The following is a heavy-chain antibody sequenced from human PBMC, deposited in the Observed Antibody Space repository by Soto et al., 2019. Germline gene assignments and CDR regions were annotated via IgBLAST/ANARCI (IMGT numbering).Heavy chain of an antibody. CDR2: VNPDNGDT. CDR3: ARVSYYDSSDCADFDY. V-gene: IGHV1-2*04. J-gene: IGHJ4*02. Sequence: GASVKVSCKASGYTFTAYYIHWVRQAPGQGLEWMGWVNPDNGDTNYAQNFQDWVTMTRDTSISTAYMRLSRLRSDDTAVYYCARVSYYDSSDCADFDYWGQGTLVTVSS. CDR1: GYTFTAYY. D-gene: IGHD3-22*01.